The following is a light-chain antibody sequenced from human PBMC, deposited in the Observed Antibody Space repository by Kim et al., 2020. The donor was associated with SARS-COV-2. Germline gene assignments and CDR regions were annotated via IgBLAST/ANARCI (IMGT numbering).Light chain of an antibody. Sequence: PGERATLSCRASQSVNTNYLAWYQQKPGQAPRLVIYGASNRATGIPDRFSGSGSGTDFTLSISRVEPEDFAVYYCQQYGSSPMYTFGQGTKLEI. J-gene: IGKJ2*01. V-gene: IGKV3-20*01. CDR2: GAS. CDR1: QSVNTNY. CDR3: QQYGSSPMYT.